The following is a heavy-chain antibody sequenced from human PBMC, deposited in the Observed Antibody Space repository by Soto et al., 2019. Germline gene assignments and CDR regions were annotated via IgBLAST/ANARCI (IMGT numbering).Heavy chain of an antibody. CDR2: IYSAGST. CDR3: ARAREPEYSRAIFFDI. J-gene: IGHJ4*02. Sequence: GSLLLTCSASGRTVSSSYMSWVRQAPGKGLQWVSVIYSAGSTYYANSVKGRFTISRDISTNMVYLQMSSLTDEDTAVYYCARAREPEYSRAIFFDIWGQGAPVTVYS. CDR1: GRTVSSSY. V-gene: IGHV3-53*01. D-gene: IGHD5-18*01.